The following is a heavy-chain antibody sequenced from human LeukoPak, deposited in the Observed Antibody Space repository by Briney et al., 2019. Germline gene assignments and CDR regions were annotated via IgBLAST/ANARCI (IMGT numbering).Heavy chain of an antibody. V-gene: IGHV1-2*06. Sequence: ASVKVSCKASGYTFTGYYMHWVRQAPGQGLEWMGRINPNSGGTNYAQKFQGRVTMTRDTSISTAYMELSRLRSDDTAVYYCASLSGSYFATPRGSGMDVWGQGTTVTVSS. CDR2: INPNSGGT. CDR3: ASLSGSYFATPRGSGMDV. CDR1: GYTFTGYY. J-gene: IGHJ6*02. D-gene: IGHD1-26*01.